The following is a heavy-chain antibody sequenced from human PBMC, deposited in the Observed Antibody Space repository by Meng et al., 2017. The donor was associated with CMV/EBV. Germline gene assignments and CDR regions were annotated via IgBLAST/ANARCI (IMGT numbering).Heavy chain of an antibody. CDR3: ARDRDNFDY. Sequence: GGSLRLSCAASGFSVRTNYMSWVRQAPGKGLESVAIIYIGGGTHHADSVKGRFTISRDTSNNTLYLQMNSLRAEDTAVYYCARDRDNFDYWGQGTLVTVSS. V-gene: IGHV3-53*05. J-gene: IGHJ4*02. CDR1: GFSVRTNY. CDR2: IYIGGGT.